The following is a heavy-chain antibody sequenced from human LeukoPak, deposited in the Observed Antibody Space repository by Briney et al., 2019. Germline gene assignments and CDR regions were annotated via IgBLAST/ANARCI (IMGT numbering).Heavy chain of an antibody. D-gene: IGHD5-24*01. Sequence: PGGSLRLSCAASDFTFSFSAMHWVRQAPGKGLEWVANVNQDGSGKYYVDSVKGRFTISKDNAKNSLYLQMNSLRAEDTAVYYCTSANYGPAYWGQGTLVTVSS. CDR3: TSANYGPAY. CDR1: DFTFSFSA. V-gene: IGHV3-7*01. CDR2: VNQDGSGK. J-gene: IGHJ4*02.